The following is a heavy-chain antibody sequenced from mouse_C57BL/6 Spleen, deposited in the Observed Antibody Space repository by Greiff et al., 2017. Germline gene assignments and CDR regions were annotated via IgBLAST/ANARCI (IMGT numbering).Heavy chain of an antibody. CDR1: GFTFSDYG. CDR3: ARPYYYGSSEDWFAY. V-gene: IGHV5-17*01. Sequence: EVKVVESGGGLVKPGGSLKLSCAASGFTFSDYGMHWVRQAPEKGLEWVAYISSGSSTIYYADTVKGRFTISRDNAKNTLFLQMTSLRSEDTAMYYCARPYYYGSSEDWFAYWGQGTLVTVSA. J-gene: IGHJ3*01. D-gene: IGHD1-1*01. CDR2: ISSGSSTI.